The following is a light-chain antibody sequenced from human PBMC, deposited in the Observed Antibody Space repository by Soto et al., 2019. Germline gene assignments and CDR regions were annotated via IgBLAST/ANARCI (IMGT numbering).Light chain of an antibody. CDR1: NIGSKR. V-gene: IGLV3-21*02. Sequence: SYELTQPPSVSVAPGQTARITCGGNNIGSKRVQWYQQKPGLAPVLVLYDYSDRPSGIPERFSGSNSGNAATLNISRVEAGDEADYYCQVWDSSSDLVVFGGGTKLTVL. J-gene: IGLJ2*01. CDR2: DYS. CDR3: QVWDSSSDLVV.